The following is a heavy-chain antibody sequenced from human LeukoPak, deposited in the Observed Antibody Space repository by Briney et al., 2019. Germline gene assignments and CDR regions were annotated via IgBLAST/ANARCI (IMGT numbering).Heavy chain of an antibody. V-gene: IGHV3-23*01. CDR3: AKAVRSMVTGGGYFDS. CDR1: GFAFSNYA. D-gene: IGHD3-10*01. CDR2: LSGGGDSR. J-gene: IGHJ4*02. Sequence: GGSLRLSXAASGFAFSNYAMSWIRQAPGKGLEWVSSLSGGGDSRYYADSVMGRFTISRDNSKNTLYLQMNSLRAEDTAVYYCAKAVRSMVTGGGYFDSWGQGTLVTVSS.